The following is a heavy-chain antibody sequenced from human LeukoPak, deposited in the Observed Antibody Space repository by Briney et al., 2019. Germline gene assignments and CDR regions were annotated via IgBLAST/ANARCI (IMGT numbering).Heavy chain of an antibody. Sequence: PGGSLRLSCVASGFTFSRYSMNWVRQAPGKGLEWVSYISSSSSTIYYADSVKGRFTISRDNAKNSLYLQMNSLRAEDTAVYYCARDSGSYEDNYYYYMDVWGKGTTVTVSS. CDR3: ARDSGSYEDNYYYYMDV. J-gene: IGHJ6*03. V-gene: IGHV3-48*04. D-gene: IGHD1-26*01. CDR1: GFTFSRYS. CDR2: ISSSSSTI.